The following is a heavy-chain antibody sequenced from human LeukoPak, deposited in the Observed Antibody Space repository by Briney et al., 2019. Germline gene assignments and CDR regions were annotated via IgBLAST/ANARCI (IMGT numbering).Heavy chain of an antibody. V-gene: IGHV1-18*01. CDR1: GYTFTSYG. Sequence: PEASVKVSCKASGYTFTSYGISWVRQAPGQGLEWMGWISAYNGNTNYAQKLQGRVTMTTDTSTSTAYMELRSLRSDDTAVYYCAWGGPNCSSTSCYTLDYWGQGTLVTVSS. J-gene: IGHJ4*02. CDR3: AWGGPNCSSTSCYTLDY. CDR2: ISAYNGNT. D-gene: IGHD2-2*02.